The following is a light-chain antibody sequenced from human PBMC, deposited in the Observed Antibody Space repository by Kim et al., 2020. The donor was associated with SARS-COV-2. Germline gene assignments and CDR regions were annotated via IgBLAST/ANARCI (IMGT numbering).Light chain of an antibody. V-gene: IGLV2-14*03. CDR3: SSYTSSSNWV. Sequence: QSALTQPASVSGSPGQSITISCTGTSSDVGDYNYVSWYQHHPSKAPKLMIYDVGKRPSGVSSRFSGSKSGNTASLTISGLQAEDEADYYCSSYTSSSNWVFGGGTQLTVL. J-gene: IGLJ3*02. CDR1: SSDVGDYNY. CDR2: DVG.